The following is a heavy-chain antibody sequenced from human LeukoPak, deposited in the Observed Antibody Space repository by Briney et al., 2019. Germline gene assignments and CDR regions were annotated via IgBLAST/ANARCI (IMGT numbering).Heavy chain of an antibody. CDR3: AKEYGIGYCSGGSCYFPTYYYDSSGYYPTKALDY. V-gene: IGHV3-21*01. Sequence: GGSLRLSCAASGFTFSDYSMNWVRQAPGKGLEWVSSISSSGTYIYYADSVKGRFTISRDNSKNTLYLQMNSLRAEDTAVYYCAKEYGIGYCSGGSCYFPTYYYDSSGYYPTKALDYWGQGTLVTVSS. CDR1: GFTFSDYS. D-gene: IGHD2-15*01. J-gene: IGHJ4*02. CDR2: ISSSGTYI.